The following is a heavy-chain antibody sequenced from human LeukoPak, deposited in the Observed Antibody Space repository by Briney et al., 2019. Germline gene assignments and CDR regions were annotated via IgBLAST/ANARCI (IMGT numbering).Heavy chain of an antibody. CDR2: ISGSGGST. V-gene: IGHV3-23*01. CDR1: GFTFSSYA. D-gene: IGHD3-10*01. Sequence: GGSLRLSCAASGFTFSSYAMSWVRQAPGKGLEWVSAISGSGGSTYYADSVKGRFTISRDNSKNSLYLQMNSLRAEDTAVYYCARDIGGEYYGSGSYYDYWGQGTLVTVSS. J-gene: IGHJ4*02. CDR3: ARDIGGEYYGSGSYYDY.